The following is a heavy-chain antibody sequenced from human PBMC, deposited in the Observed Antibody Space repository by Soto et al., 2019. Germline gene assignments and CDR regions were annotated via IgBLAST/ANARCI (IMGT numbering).Heavy chain of an antibody. V-gene: IGHV4-34*01. D-gene: IGHD2-8*01. J-gene: IGHJ5*02. Sequence: QVQLQQWGAGLLKPSETLSLTCAVYGGSFSGYYWSWIRQPPGKGLEWIGEINHSGSTNYNPSLKSRVTIAVDTSKNQFSLQVSSVTAADTAVYCCAINSLERPIRVRSGPLYYFDPWGQGTLVTVSS. CDR1: GGSFSGYY. CDR2: INHSGST. CDR3: AINSLERPIRVRSGPLYYFDP.